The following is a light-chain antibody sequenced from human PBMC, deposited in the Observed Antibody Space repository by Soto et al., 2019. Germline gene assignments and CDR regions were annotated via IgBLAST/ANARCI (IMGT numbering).Light chain of an antibody. CDR1: QSVSSTY. V-gene: IGKV3-20*01. CDR3: QQFGSSPWYT. CDR2: GAS. J-gene: IGKJ2*01. Sequence: EIVLTQSPGTLSLSPGERVTLSCRASQSVSSTYLAWYQQKPGQAPRLLIYGASSRATGIPYRCSGSGSGTDFTLTISRLEPEDFAVYYCQQFGSSPWYTFGQGTKREIK.